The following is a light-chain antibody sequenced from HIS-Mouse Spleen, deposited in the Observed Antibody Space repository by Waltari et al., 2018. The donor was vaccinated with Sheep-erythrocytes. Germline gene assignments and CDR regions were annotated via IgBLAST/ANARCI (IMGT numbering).Light chain of an antibody. J-gene: IGLJ1*01. CDR1: KWGDKD. CDR3: QAWDSSIYV. Sequence: SYELTQPPSVSVSPGQTASITCSGDKWGDKDACWYQQKPGQSPVLVIYQDSKRPSGIRGGFSGSNSGTTATLTISGPRAMDEADYCCQAWDSSIYVFGTGTKVTVL. V-gene: IGLV3-1*01. CDR2: QDS.